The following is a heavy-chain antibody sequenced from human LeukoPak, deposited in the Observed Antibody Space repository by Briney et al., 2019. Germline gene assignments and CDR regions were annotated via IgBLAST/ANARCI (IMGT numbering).Heavy chain of an antibody. D-gene: IGHD3-22*01. V-gene: IGHV4-34*01. CDR3: ARDQGPYYYDSSDYWYFDL. J-gene: IGHJ2*01. CDR1: GGSFSGYY. Sequence: PSETLSLTCAVYGGSFSGYYWSWIRQPPGKGLEWIGEINHSGSTNYNPSLKSRVTISVDTSKNQFSLKLSSVTAADTAVYYCARDQGPYYYDSSDYWYFDLWGRGTLVTVSS. CDR2: INHSGST.